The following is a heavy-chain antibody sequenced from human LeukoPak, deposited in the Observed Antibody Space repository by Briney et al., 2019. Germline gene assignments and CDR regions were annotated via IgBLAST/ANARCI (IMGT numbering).Heavy chain of an antibody. CDR2: IHAGGTT. CDR3: AREVRGDYFDF. D-gene: IGHD3-16*01. CDR1: GFTVSSNY. J-gene: IGHJ4*02. Sequence: GGSLRLSCAASGFTVSSNYMNWVRQAPGKGLEWVSVIHAGGTTFYADSVKGRFTISRDNSKNTLYLQMNSLRADGTAVYYCAREVRGDYFDFWGQGTLVTVSS. V-gene: IGHV3-53*01.